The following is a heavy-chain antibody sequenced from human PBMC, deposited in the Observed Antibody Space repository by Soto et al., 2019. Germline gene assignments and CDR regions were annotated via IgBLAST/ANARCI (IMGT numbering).Heavy chain of an antibody. CDR2: INAGNGNR. D-gene: IGHD3-22*01. Sequence: QVQLVQSGAEVKKPGASVKVSCKASGYTFTSYAMHWVRQAPGQRLEWMGWINAGNGNRKYSKKFQGRVTITRDTSASTAYMELSSLRSEDTAVYYCARGDYYDMHDYWGQGTLVTVSS. J-gene: IGHJ4*02. V-gene: IGHV1-3*01. CDR3: ARGDYYDMHDY. CDR1: GYTFTSYA.